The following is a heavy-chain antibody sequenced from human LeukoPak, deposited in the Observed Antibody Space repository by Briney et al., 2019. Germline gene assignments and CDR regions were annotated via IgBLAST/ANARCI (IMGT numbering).Heavy chain of an antibody. Sequence: ASETLSLTCTVSGGSISSYYWSWIRQPAGKGLEWIGRIYSSGSTNNNPSLKSRVTMSLDTSKNHFSLNLSSVTAADTAVYYCARLPYSSGYFDAFDIWGQGTLVTVSS. CDR1: GGSISSYY. V-gene: IGHV4-4*07. J-gene: IGHJ3*02. D-gene: IGHD3-22*01. CDR3: ARLPYSSGYFDAFDI. CDR2: IYSSGST.